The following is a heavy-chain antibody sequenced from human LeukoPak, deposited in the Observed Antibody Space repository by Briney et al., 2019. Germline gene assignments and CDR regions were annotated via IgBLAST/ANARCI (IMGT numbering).Heavy chain of an antibody. J-gene: IGHJ4*02. D-gene: IGHD2-21*01. CDR1: GFTFSSYA. Sequence: GGSLRLSCAASGFTFSSYAMSWVRQAPGXXXKWVSAISGSASNTYYADSVQGRFTISRDNSKNTLFLQMNSLRAEDTAVYYCATEKGDSPDYWGQGTLVTVSS. V-gene: IGHV3-23*01. CDR3: ATEKGDSPDY. CDR2: ISGSASNT.